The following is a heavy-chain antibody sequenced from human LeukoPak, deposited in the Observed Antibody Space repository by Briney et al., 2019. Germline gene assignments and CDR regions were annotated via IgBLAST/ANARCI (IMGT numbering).Heavy chain of an antibody. J-gene: IGHJ4*02. D-gene: IGHD1-26*01. Sequence: SETLSLTCSVSGGSISNNYWSWIRQSPEKGLEWIGYIHSSGSTDYNPSFKSRVVVSVDTSKNQFSLKLYSVTAADTAVYYCARHGLKLVGASTTYFDNWGQGTLVTVSS. V-gene: IGHV4-59*08. CDR1: GGSISNNY. CDR3: ARHGLKLVGASTTYFDN. CDR2: IHSSGST.